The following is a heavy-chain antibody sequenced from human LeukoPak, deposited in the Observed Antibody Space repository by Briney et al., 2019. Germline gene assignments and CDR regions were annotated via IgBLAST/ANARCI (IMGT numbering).Heavy chain of an antibody. J-gene: IGHJ4*02. Sequence: PSETLSLTCSVSGGSISSTTYYWGWIRQPPGKGLEWIGSVYYSGSTSDNPSLKSRVTISVDTSKNQFSLKLSSVTAADTAVYYCARHYSDYGAFYFDYWGQGTLVTVSS. D-gene: IGHD4/OR15-4a*01. CDR3: ARHYSDYGAFYFDY. CDR2: VYYSGST. V-gene: IGHV4-39*01. CDR1: GGSISSTTYY.